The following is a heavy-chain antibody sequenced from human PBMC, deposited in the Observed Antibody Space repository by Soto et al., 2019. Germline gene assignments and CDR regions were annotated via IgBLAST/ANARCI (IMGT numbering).Heavy chain of an antibody. V-gene: IGHV1-58*01. J-gene: IGHJ6*02. CDR1: GFTFTSSA. CDR3: AADPGIAVAGYYYYYGMDV. CDR2: IVVGSGNT. D-gene: IGHD6-19*01. Sequence: SVKVSCKASGFTFTSSAVQWVRQARGQRLEGIGWIVVGSGNTNYAQKFQERVTITRDMSTSTAYMELSSLRSEDTAVYYCAADPGIAVAGYYYYYGMDVWGQGTTVTVSS.